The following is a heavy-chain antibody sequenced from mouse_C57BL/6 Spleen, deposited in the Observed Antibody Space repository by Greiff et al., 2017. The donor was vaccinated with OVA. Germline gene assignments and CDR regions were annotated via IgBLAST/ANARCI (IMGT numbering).Heavy chain of an antibody. CDR3: ARAYDYDDYYYAMDY. Sequence: QVQLKESGAELARPGASVKLSCKASGYTFTSYGISWVKQRTGQGLEWIGEIYPRSGNTYYNEKFKGKATLTADKSSSTAYMELRSLTSEDSAVYFCARAYDYDDYYYAMDYWGQGTSVTVSS. V-gene: IGHV1-81*01. D-gene: IGHD2-4*01. CDR2: IYPRSGNT. CDR1: GYTFTSYG. J-gene: IGHJ4*01.